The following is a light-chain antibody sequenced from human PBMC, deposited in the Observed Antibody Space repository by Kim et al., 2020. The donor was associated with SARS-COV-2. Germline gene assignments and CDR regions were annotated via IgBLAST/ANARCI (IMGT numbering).Light chain of an antibody. CDR3: AAWDDSLNGYV. CDR1: SSNIGSNT. J-gene: IGLJ1*01. V-gene: IGLV1-44*01. CDR2: NNN. Sequence: GQRVTISCSGSSSNIGSNTVNWYQQLPGTAPKLLIYNNNQRPSGVPDRFSGSKSGTSGSLAISGLQSEDEADYYCAAWDDSLNGYVFGTGTKVTVL.